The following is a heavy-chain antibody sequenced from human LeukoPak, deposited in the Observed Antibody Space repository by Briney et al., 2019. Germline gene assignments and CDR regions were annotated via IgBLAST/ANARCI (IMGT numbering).Heavy chain of an antibody. D-gene: IGHD3-22*01. J-gene: IGHJ4*02. V-gene: IGHV3-30*04. CDR1: GFTFSSYA. CDR3: AKVTYYYDSSGPTPFNY. CDR2: IPYDGPNK. Sequence: GRSLRLSCAASGFTFSSYAMHWVRRAPGKGLEWVAVIPYDGPNKNYADSVKGRFTISRDNSKNTLYLQMNSLRAEDTAVYYCAKVTYYYDSSGPTPFNYWGQGTLVTVSS.